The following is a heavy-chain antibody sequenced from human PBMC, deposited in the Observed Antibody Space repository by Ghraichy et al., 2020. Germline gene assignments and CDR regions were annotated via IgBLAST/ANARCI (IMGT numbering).Heavy chain of an antibody. D-gene: IGHD2-15*01. CDR2: IFYTGST. CDR3: ARSRYCSGATCYEDFNFFAP. V-gene: IGHV4-59*01. CDR1: GGSIGTFY. Sequence: SETLSLTCTVSGGSIGTFYWSWLRQPPGKGLEWIGHIFYTGSTNYNPSLKSRLTISVDTSRNQFSLNLKSVTAADTAVYYCARSRYCSGATCYEDFNFFAPWGKGTLVTVSS. J-gene: IGHJ5*02.